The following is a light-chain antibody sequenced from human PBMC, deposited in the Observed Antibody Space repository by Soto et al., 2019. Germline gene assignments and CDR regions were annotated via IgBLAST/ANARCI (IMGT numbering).Light chain of an antibody. CDR3: QQYKSYPLT. J-gene: IGKJ4*01. V-gene: IGKV1-5*03. Sequence: DIQMTQSPSTLSASVGDRVTITCRASQSISSWLAWYQQKPGKAPNLLIYKASTLESGVPSRFSGSGSGTEFTHTISSVQPDDFATYYCQQYKSYPLTFGGGTKVDIK. CDR1: QSISSW. CDR2: KAS.